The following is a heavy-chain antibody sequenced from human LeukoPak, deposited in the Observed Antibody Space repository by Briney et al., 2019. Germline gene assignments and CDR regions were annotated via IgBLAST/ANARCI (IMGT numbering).Heavy chain of an antibody. CDR3: VRVIGYSGYDAFDY. J-gene: IGHJ4*02. D-gene: IGHD5-12*01. CDR2: IYYSGST. Sequence: SETLSLTCTVSSGSISSYYWSWIRQPPGKGLEWIGHIYYSGSTNYNPSLKSRVTISVDTSKNQFSLKLSSVTAADTAVYYCVRVIGYSGYDAFDYWGQGTLVTVSS. CDR1: SGSISSYY. V-gene: IGHV4-59*01.